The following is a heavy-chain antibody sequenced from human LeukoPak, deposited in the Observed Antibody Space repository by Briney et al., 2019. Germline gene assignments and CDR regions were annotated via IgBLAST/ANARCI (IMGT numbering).Heavy chain of an antibody. CDR1: GYTFTSYY. D-gene: IGHD4-17*01. V-gene: IGHV1-46*01. Sequence: ASVTVSCKASGYTFTSYYMHWVRQAPGQGLEWMGIINPSGGSTSYAQKFQGRVTITRDTSASTAYMELSSLRSEDTAVYYCARDTHPGDLWYWGQGTLVTVSS. CDR2: INPSGGST. CDR3: ARDTHPGDLWY. J-gene: IGHJ4*02.